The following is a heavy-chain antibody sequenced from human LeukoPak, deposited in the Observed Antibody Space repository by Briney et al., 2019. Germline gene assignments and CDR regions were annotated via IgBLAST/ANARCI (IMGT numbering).Heavy chain of an antibody. J-gene: IGHJ6*02. Sequence: SETLSLTCTVSGGSVSSYYWSWIRQPPGKGLEWMGYIYYSGSTNYNPSLTSRVTISVDTSKNQFSLKLSSVTAADTAVYYCARSDSSGYYSISYGMDVWGQGTTVTVSS. CDR1: GGSVSSYY. V-gene: IGHV4-59*08. D-gene: IGHD3-22*01. CDR2: IYYSGST. CDR3: ARSDSSGYYSISYGMDV.